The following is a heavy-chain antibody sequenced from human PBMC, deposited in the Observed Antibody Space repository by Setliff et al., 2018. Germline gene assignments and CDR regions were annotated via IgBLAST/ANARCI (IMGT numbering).Heavy chain of an antibody. CDR3: ARGVDY. CDR2: INNGGVSA. J-gene: IGHJ4*02. D-gene: IGHD6-13*01. V-gene: IGHV3-23*01. Sequence: GGSLRLSCVTSGFAFTSYDMTWVRQAPGKGLEWVASINNGGVSADYTDSVKGRFTISRDNSRNTLYLQMDSLRPEDTAIYYCARGVDYWGQGTLVTVSS. CDR1: GFAFTSYD.